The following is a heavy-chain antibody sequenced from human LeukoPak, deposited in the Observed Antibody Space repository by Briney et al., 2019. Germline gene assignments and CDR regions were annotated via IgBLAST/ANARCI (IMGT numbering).Heavy chain of an antibody. CDR3: ARARSTYSGYAPPKH. CDR1: GYTFTSYY. J-gene: IGHJ1*01. CDR2: INPSGGST. D-gene: IGHD5-12*01. Sequence: ASVKVSCKAPGYTFTSYYMHWVRQAPGQGLEWMGIINPSGGSTSYVQKFQGRVTMTRDTSASTVYMELSSLRSEDTAVYYCARARSTYSGYAPPKHWGQGTLVTVSS. V-gene: IGHV1-46*01.